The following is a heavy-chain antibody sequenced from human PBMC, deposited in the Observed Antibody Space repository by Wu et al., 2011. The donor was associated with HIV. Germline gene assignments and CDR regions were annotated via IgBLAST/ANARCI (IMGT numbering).Heavy chain of an antibody. CDR1: GGTFATYA. J-gene: IGHJ3*02. V-gene: IGHV1-69*04. CDR2: IIPILRRP. CDR3: ATRQTPYIDVLTERVAAAGENDVFEI. D-gene: IGHD3-9*01. Sequence: QVQLTQSGAEVKKPGSSVRVSCKASGGTFATYAVSWVRQAPGQGLEWMGRIIPILRRPNYAQKFQGGVTITADKSTTTLDLSSLTFDGTAVYYCATRQTPYIDVLTERVAAAGENDVFEIWGQGTTVTVSS.